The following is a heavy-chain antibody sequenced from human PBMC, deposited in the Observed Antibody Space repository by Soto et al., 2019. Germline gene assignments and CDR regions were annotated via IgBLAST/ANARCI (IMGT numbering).Heavy chain of an antibody. CDR1: GFTFSSYA. D-gene: IGHD3-22*01. V-gene: IGHV3-30-3*01. J-gene: IGHJ2*01. Sequence: QVQLVESGGGVVQPGRSLRLSCAASGFTFSSYAMHWVRQAPGKGLEWVAVISYDGSNKYYADSVKGRFTISRDNSKNSLYMQINSLRAENTAVYYCARSNYFDSSGYGADYFDLGGRGPLVTVSS. CDR3: ARSNYFDSSGYGADYFDL. CDR2: ISYDGSNK.